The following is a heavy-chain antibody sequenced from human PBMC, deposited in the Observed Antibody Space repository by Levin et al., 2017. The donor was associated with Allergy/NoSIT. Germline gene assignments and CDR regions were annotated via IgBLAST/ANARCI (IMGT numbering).Heavy chain of an antibody. V-gene: IGHV3-72*01. Sequence: GGSLRLSCAASGFIFSDHYMDWVRQAPGKGLEWVGRTRNKANSYTTEYAASVKGRFTISRDDSKSSLYLQMDSLRTADTAVDYCARRIVTTGGSETFDIWGQGTMVTVSS. CDR3: ARRIVTTGGSETFDI. D-gene: IGHD3-10*01. CDR1: GFIFSDHY. J-gene: IGHJ3*02. CDR2: TRNKANSYTT.